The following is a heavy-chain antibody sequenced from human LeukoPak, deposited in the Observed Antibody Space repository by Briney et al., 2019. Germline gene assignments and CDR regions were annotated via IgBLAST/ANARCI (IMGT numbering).Heavy chain of an antibody. V-gene: IGHV4-39*07. J-gene: IGHJ5*02. CDR1: GGSISSSSYY. Sequence: SETLSLTCTVSGGSISSSSYYWGWIRQPPGKGLEWIGSIYYSGSTYYNPSLKSRVTISVDTSKNQFSLKLSSVTAADTAVYYCARCVVVVVAATQHNCFDPWGQGTLVTVSS. D-gene: IGHD2-15*01. CDR2: IYYSGST. CDR3: ARCVVVVVAATQHNCFDP.